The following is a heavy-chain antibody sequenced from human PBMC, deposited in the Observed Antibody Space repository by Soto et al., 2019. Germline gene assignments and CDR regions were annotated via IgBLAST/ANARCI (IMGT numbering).Heavy chain of an antibody. CDR2: ISSNGGST. Sequence: GSLRLSCAASGFTFSSYAMHWVRQAPGKGLEYVSAISSNGGSTYYADSVKGRFTISRDNSKNTLYLQMGSLRAEDMAVYYCARGSSGYYYATLGSYGMDVWGQGTTVTVSS. V-gene: IGHV3-64*02. J-gene: IGHJ6*02. CDR3: ARGSSGYYYATLGSYGMDV. D-gene: IGHD3-22*01. CDR1: GFTFSSYA.